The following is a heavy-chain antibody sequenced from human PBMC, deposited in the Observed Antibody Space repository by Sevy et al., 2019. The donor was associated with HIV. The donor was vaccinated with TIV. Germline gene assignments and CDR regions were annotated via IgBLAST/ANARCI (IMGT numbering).Heavy chain of an antibody. J-gene: IGHJ4*02. CDR1: GDSISSSSYY. V-gene: IGHV4-39*01. CDR2: ISYSGNT. CDR3: ARSNPYYDFWSGDMTSGYFDF. Sequence: SETLSLTCIVSGDSISSSSYYWGWIRQPPGKGLEWIASISYSGNTYYNPSLKSRTNMSIDTSKNQFFLTLNSVTAPDADMYYCARSNPYYDFWSGDMTSGYFDFWGPGTLVTVSS. D-gene: IGHD3-3*01.